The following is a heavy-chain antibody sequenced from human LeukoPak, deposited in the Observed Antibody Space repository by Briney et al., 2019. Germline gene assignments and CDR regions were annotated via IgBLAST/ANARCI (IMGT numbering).Heavy chain of an antibody. CDR3: TLPWGSGSYYDY. V-gene: IGHV3-15*01. CDR2: IKSKTDGGTT. Sequence: GGSLRLSCAASGFTFSNAWMSWVRQAPGKGLEWVGHIKSKTDGGTTDYATPVKGRFTISRDDSKNTLFLQMNSLKTEDTAVYYCTLPWGSGSYYDYWGQGTLVTVSS. CDR1: GFTFSNAW. D-gene: IGHD3-10*01. J-gene: IGHJ4*02.